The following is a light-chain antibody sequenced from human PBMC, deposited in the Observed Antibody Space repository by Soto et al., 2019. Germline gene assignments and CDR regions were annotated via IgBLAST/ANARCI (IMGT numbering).Light chain of an antibody. CDR3: CSYAGTFYV. CDR2: DVS. Sequence: QSLLSQHRSVSGSPGQSFTISCTGTSSDFGGYNYVSWYQHHPGKAPKLVIYDVSERPSGVPGRFSGSKSGNTASLTISGLQAEDEADYYCCSYAGTFYVFGTGTKVTVL. CDR1: SSDFGGYNY. V-gene: IGLV2-11*01. J-gene: IGLJ1*01.